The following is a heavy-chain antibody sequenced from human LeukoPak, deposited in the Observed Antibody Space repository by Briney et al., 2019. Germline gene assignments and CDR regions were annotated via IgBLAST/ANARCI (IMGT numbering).Heavy chain of an antibody. D-gene: IGHD1-26*01. CDR1: GGTFSSYA. J-gene: IGHJ4*02. CDR3: ARGTVGAIVY. CDR2: IIPIFGTA. V-gene: IGHV1-69*05. Sequence: SVKVSCKASGGTFSSYAISWVRQAPGQGLEWMGGIIPIFGTANYAQKFQGRVTMTTDTSTSTAYMELRSLRSDDTAVYYCARGTVGAIVYWGQGTLVTVSS.